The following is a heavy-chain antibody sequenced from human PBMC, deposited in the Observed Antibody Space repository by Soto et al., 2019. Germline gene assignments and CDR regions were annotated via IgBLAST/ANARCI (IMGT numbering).Heavy chain of an antibody. D-gene: IGHD3-10*01. Sequence: QVQLQESGPGLVKPSQTLSLTCTVSGGSISSGGYYWSWIRQHPGKGLEWIGYIYYSGSTYYNPSLKSRVTXXVXSXXNQFSLKLSSVTAADTAVYYCARDIGSGKLDYFDYWGQGTLVTVSS. CDR1: GGSISSGGYY. V-gene: IGHV4-31*03. CDR2: IYYSGST. CDR3: ARDIGSGKLDYFDY. J-gene: IGHJ4*02.